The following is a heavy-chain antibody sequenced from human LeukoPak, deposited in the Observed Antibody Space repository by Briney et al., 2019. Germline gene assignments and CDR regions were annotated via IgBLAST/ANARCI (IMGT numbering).Heavy chain of an antibody. CDR3: ARRYCTSTSCYAFDY. CDR1: GFIFSSYN. CDR2: ISSSSSYI. Sequence: SGGSLRLSCAASGFIFSSYNMNWVRQAPGKGLEWVSSISSSSSYIYYADSVKGRFTISRDNAKNSLYLQMNSLRAEDTAVYYCARRYCTSTSCYAFDYWGQGTLVTVSS. D-gene: IGHD2-2*01. J-gene: IGHJ4*02. V-gene: IGHV3-21*01.